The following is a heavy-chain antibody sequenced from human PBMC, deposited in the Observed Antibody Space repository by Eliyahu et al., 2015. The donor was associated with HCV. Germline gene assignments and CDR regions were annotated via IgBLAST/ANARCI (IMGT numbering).Heavy chain of an antibody. CDR1: GFTFISYS. V-gene: IGHV3-21*01. J-gene: IGHJ4*02. CDR2: ISSSSSYI. D-gene: IGHD6-19*01. Sequence: EVQLVESGGGLVKPGGSLRLSCAASGFTFISYSMNWVRQAPGKGLEWVSSISSSSSYIYYTDSVKGRFTISRDNAKNSLYLQMNSLRAEDTAVYYCARDPNSSGWYGGNFDYWGQGTLVTVSS. CDR3: ARDPNSSGWYGGNFDY.